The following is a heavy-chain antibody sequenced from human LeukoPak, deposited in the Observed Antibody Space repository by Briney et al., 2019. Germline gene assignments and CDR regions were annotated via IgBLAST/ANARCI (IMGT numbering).Heavy chain of an antibody. CDR1: GFTFSTYG. CDR3: ARQYYHDSSGYPFDY. CDR2: ISYDGDNK. V-gene: IGHV3-30*03. D-gene: IGHD3-22*01. J-gene: IGHJ4*02. Sequence: PGGSLRLSCTASGFTFSTYGMHWVRQAPGKGLEWVAVISYDGDNKYYADSVKGRFTISRDNAKNTLYLQMNSLRAEDTAVYYCARQYYHDSSGYPFDYWGQGTLVTVSS.